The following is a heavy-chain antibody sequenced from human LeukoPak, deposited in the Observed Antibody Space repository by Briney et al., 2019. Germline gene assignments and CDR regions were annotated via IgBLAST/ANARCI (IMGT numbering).Heavy chain of an antibody. D-gene: IGHD1-14*01. CDR3: ARDLDSGGTTFRALNY. V-gene: IGHV1-69*05. Sequence: SVKVSCKASGGTFSSYAITWVRQAPGQGLEWMGGIIPIFGTANYAQKFQGRVTMTTDTSTTTTYMELRSLRSDDTAVYYCARDLDSGGTTFRALNYWGQGTLVTVSS. CDR2: IIPIFGTA. J-gene: IGHJ4*02. CDR1: GGTFSSYA.